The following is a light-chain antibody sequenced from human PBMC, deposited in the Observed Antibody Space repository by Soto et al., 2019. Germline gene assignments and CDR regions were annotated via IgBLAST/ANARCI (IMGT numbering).Light chain of an antibody. Sequence: DIQMTQSPSTLPASIGDRVIITCRAIQSINTWLAWYQQKPGKAPNLLIYAASSLQSGVPSRFSGSGSGTEFTLTISSLQPEDFATYYCQQYNSYSPRWTFGQGTKVDIK. CDR1: QSINTW. V-gene: IGKV1-5*01. CDR2: AAS. CDR3: QQYNSYSPRWT. J-gene: IGKJ1*01.